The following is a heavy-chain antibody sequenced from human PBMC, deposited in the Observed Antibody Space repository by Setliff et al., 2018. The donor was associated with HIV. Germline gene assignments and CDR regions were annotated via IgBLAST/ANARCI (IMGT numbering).Heavy chain of an antibody. Sequence: SVKVSCKASGGPFSNYAISWVRQVPGQGLEWMGGILPSFGTANYAQKFQGRVTITADESTSTAYMELSSLRSEDTAVYYCATDRTQTGMNMVRGRLTDPARYPLDYWGQGTLVTVSS. CDR1: GGPFSNYA. CDR3: ATDRTQTGMNMVRGRLTDPARYPLDY. D-gene: IGHD3-10*01. J-gene: IGHJ4*02. CDR2: ILPSFGTA. V-gene: IGHV1-69*13.